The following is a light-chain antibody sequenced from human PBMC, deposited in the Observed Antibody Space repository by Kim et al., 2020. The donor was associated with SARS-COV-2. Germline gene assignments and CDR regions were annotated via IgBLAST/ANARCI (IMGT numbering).Light chain of an antibody. CDR3: CSYAGSYTWV. CDR2: DVS. J-gene: IGLJ3*02. V-gene: IGLV2-11*01. Sequence: GQSVTISVTGTSSYVGGYNYVSWYQQHPGKAPKLMIYDVSKRPSGVPDRFSGSKSGNTASLTISGLQAEDEADYYCCSYAGSYTWVFGGGTQLTVL. CDR1: SSYVGGYNY.